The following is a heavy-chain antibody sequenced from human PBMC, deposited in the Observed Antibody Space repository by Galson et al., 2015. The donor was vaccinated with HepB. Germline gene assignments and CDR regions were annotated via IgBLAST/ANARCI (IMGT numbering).Heavy chain of an antibody. Sequence: SLRLSCATSGFTFRRLGMTWVRQAAGKGLECVAAISMSGGSTDYADSVKGRFTISRDNSNNMLYLQMNNLRVEDTAVYYCARGTTSIDYWAREPRSASP. D-gene: IGHD1-1*01. CDR3: ARGTTSIDY. J-gene: IGHJ4*02. V-gene: IGHV3-23*01. CDR1: GFTFRRLG. CDR2: ISMSGGST.